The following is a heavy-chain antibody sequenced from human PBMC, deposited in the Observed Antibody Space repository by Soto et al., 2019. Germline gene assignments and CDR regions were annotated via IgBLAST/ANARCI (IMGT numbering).Heavy chain of an antibody. D-gene: IGHD6-13*01. CDR1: GYSFTSYW. CDR3: ARRVFGSLHNNWFDP. V-gene: IGHV5-51*01. Sequence: GESLKISCKGSGYSFTSYWIGWVRQMPGKGLEWMGIIYPGDSDTRYSPSFQGQVTISADKSISTAYLQWSSLKASDTAMYYCARRVFGSLHNNWFDPWGQGTLVTVSS. CDR2: IYPGDSDT. J-gene: IGHJ5*02.